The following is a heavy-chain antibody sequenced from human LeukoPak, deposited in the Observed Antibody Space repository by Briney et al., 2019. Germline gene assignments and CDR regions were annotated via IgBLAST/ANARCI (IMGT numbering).Heavy chain of an antibody. CDR1: GFTFSDYY. D-gene: IGHD3-3*01. Sequence: GGSLRLSCAASGFTFSDYYMSWIRQAPGKGLEWVSYISTSVSTIYYADSVKGRFTISRDNAKNSLYLQMNSLRAEDTAVYYCARVVYDFWSGYDSLGGYFDYWGQGTLVTVSS. V-gene: IGHV3-11*04. CDR2: ISTSVSTI. CDR3: ARVVYDFWSGYDSLGGYFDY. J-gene: IGHJ4*02.